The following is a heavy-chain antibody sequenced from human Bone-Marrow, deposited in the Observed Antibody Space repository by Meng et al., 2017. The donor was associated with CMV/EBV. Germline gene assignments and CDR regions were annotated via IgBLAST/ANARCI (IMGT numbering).Heavy chain of an antibody. CDR3: ARDDGSYYGDGAFDI. D-gene: IGHD3-10*01. V-gene: IGHV1-18*01. CDR2: ISSYDANT. Sequence: ASVKVSCKTSGYTFNSYGINWVRQAPGQGLEWMGRISSYDANTNYAQNFQDRVTMTTDTSTSTAYMELRSLRSDDTAVYYCARDDGSYYGDGAFDIWGQGTMVTV. CDR1: GYTFNSYG. J-gene: IGHJ3*02.